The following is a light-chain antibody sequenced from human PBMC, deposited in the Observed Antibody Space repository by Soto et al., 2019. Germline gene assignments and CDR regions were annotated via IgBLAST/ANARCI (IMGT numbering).Light chain of an antibody. V-gene: IGLV1-40*01. CDR3: QSYDTGLGGPVV. CDR2: GNT. CDR1: GSNIGAGFD. J-gene: IGLJ2*01. Sequence: QSVLTQPPSLSGAPGQNIIISCTGGGSNIGAGFDVHWYQQLPGTAPKLLIYGNTNRPSGVPDRFSGSKSGTSASLVITGLQAEDEADYSCQSYDTGLGGPVVFGGGPKPTVL.